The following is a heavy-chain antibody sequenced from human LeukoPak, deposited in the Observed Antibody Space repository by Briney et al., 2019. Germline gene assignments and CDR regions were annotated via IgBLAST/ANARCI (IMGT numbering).Heavy chain of an antibody. Sequence: SETLSLTCTVSGGSISSYYWSWIRQPPGKGLEWIGRVFTSGIISGNTNYNPSLKSRVTMSVDTSNNQFSLKLRSVTAADTAVYYCARVRPTYPLGYCSGGSCHWGWFDPWGQGTLVTVSS. J-gene: IGHJ5*02. CDR1: GGSISSYY. D-gene: IGHD2-15*01. V-gene: IGHV4-4*07. CDR3: ARVRPTYPLGYCSGGSCHWGWFDP. CDR2: VFTSGIISGNT.